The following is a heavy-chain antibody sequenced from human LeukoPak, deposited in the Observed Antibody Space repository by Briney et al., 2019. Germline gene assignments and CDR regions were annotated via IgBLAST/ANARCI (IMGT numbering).Heavy chain of an antibody. Sequence: GGSLRLSCAASGFTLSSYAMTWVRQAPGRGLEWVSYISSSSSAIYYVDSVTGRFTISRDNAKNSLYLQMNSLRDEDTAVYYCARGGDYGDYHPGWGQGTLVTVSS. V-gene: IGHV3-48*02. J-gene: IGHJ4*02. CDR2: ISSSSSAI. D-gene: IGHD4-17*01. CDR1: GFTLSSYA. CDR3: ARGGDYGDYHPG.